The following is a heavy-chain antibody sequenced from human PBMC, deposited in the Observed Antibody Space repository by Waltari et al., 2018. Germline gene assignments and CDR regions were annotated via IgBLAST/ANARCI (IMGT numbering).Heavy chain of an antibody. CDR1: GFTLGSYW. D-gene: IGHD3-22*01. CDR3: ARDQWFAFDI. V-gene: IGHV3-7*01. Sequence: EVQLVESGGGLVQPGGSLGLSGEAAGFTLGSYWMGWVRQAPGKGLEWVANIKKDGSEEYYVDSVRGRFTISRDNAKNSLYLQMNSLRPEDTAVYYCARDQWFAFDIWGQGTMVTVSS. J-gene: IGHJ3*02. CDR2: IKKDGSEE.